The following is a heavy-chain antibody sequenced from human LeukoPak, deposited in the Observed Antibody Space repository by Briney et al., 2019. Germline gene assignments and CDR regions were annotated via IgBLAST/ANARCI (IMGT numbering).Heavy chain of an antibody. Sequence: GGSLRLSCAASGLTFSSYAMSWVRQAPGKGLEWVSAISGSGGSTYYADSVKGRFTISRDNSKNTLYLQMNSLRAEDTAVYYCARDGVYGDYVDYWDQGTLVTVSS. CDR2: ISGSGGST. CDR3: ARDGVYGDYVDY. D-gene: IGHD4-17*01. CDR1: GLTFSSYA. V-gene: IGHV3-23*01. J-gene: IGHJ4*02.